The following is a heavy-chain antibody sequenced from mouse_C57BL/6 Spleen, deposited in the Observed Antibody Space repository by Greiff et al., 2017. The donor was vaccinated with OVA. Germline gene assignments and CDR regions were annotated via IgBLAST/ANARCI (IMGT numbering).Heavy chain of an antibody. CDR3: ARDSNYERAMDY. Sequence: EVKLVESGGGLVKPGGSLKLSCAASGFTFSDYGMHWVRQAPEKGLEWVAYISSGSSTIYYADTVKGRFTISRDNAKNTLFLQMTSLRSEDTAMYYCARDSNYERAMDYWGQGTSGTVSS. D-gene: IGHD2-5*01. CDR2: ISSGSSTI. J-gene: IGHJ4*01. CDR1: GFTFSDYG. V-gene: IGHV5-17*01.